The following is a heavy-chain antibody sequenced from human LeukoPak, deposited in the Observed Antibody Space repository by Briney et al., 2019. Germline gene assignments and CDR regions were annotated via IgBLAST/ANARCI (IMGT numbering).Heavy chain of an antibody. CDR3: AKVWYYYDSSGYYPLDY. V-gene: IGHV3-74*01. CDR1: GFTFSDYW. Sequence: GGSLRLSCAASGFTFSDYWIHWVRQVPGMGLVCVSRINGDGRKSIYADSVRGRFTISRDNSKNTLYLQMNSLRAEDTAVYYCAKVWYYYDSSGYYPLDYWGQGTLVTVSS. D-gene: IGHD3-22*01. J-gene: IGHJ4*02. CDR2: INGDGRKS.